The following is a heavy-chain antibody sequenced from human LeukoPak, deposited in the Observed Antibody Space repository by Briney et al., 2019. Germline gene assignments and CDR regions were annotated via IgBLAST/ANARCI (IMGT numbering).Heavy chain of an antibody. J-gene: IGHJ4*02. Sequence: SQTLSLTCAISGDSVSSNSGAWNWIRQSPSRGLEWLGRTYYRSKWYNDYAVSVKSRITINPDTSKNQFSLQLNSVTPEDTAVYYCARASVGCSGGSCYPLWDFAYWGQGTLVTVSS. CDR3: ARASVGCSGGSCYPLWDFAY. CDR2: TYYRSKWYN. CDR1: GDSVSSNSGA. V-gene: IGHV6-1*01. D-gene: IGHD2-15*01.